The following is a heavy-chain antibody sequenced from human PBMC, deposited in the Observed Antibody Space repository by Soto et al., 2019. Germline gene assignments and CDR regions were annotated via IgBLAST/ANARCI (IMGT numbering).Heavy chain of an antibody. J-gene: IGHJ3*02. CDR1: GFTFSSYS. V-gene: IGHV3-21*01. Sequence: GGSLRLSCAASGFTFSSYSMNWVRQAPGKGLEWVSSISSSSSYIYYADSVKGRFTISRDNTKNSLYLQMNSLRAEDTAVYYCASEGRDAFDIWGQGTMVTVSS. CDR3: ASEGRDAFDI. CDR2: ISSSSSYI.